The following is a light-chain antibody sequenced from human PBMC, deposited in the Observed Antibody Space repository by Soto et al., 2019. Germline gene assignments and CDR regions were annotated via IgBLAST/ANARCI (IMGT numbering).Light chain of an antibody. Sequence: EIVMTQSPATLSVSPGERATLSCRASQSVSSALAWYQHNPGRAPRLLIYGASTRATGIPARFSGRGSGTEFTLTISRLEPEDFAVYYCQQYGSSPRTFGQGTKVEIK. CDR1: QSVSSA. J-gene: IGKJ1*01. V-gene: IGKV3-15*01. CDR3: QQYGSSPRT. CDR2: GAS.